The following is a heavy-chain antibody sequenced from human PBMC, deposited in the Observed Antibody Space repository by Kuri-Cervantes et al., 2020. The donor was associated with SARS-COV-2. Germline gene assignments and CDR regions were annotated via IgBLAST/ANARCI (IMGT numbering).Heavy chain of an antibody. J-gene: IGHJ6*02. CDR1: GFTFSNYE. Sequence: GESLKISCAASGFTFSNYEMNWVRQAPGKGLEWISYISSSGSTIYYADSVKGRFAISRDNAKNSLYLQMNSLRAEDTAVYYCARSPEDSYDYYGMDVWGQGTTVTVSS. CDR2: ISSSGSTI. D-gene: IGHD2-15*01. CDR3: ARSPEDSYDYYGMDV. V-gene: IGHV3-48*03.